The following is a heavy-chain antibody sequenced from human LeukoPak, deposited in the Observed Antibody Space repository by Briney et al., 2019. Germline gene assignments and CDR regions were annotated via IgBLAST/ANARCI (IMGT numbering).Heavy chain of an antibody. V-gene: IGHV4-34*01. D-gene: IGHD4-23*01. Sequence: SETLSLTCAVYGGSFSGYYWSWIRQPPGKGLEWIGEINHSGSTNYNPSLKSRVTISVDTSKNQFSLKLSSVTAADTAVYYCARDPTIHYGGNSLGASRVKRYHFDYWGQGTLVTVSS. J-gene: IGHJ4*02. CDR3: ARDPTIHYGGNSLGASRVKRYHFDY. CDR2: INHSGST. CDR1: GGSFSGYY.